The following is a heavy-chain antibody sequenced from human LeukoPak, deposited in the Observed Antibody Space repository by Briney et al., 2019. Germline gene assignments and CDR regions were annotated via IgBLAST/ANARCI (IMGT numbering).Heavy chain of an antibody. CDR2: INSDGSST. D-gene: IGHD2-15*01. CDR1: GFPFSVYE. J-gene: IGHJ5*02. CDR3: ARAFGSLGLDP. V-gene: IGHV3-74*03. Sequence: GGSLRLSCVVSGFPFSVYEMNWVRQAPGKGLVWVSCINSDGSSTKYADSVKGRFTVSRDNAKNTLYLQMNSLRVEDTAVYYCARAFGSLGLDPWGQGTLVTVSS.